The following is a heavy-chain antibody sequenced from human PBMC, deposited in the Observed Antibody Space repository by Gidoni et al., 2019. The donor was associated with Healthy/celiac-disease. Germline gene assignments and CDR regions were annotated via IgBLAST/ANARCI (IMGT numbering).Heavy chain of an antibody. Sequence: QVQLVPSGAEVKKPGSSVKVSCKASGGTFSSYAISWVRQAPGQGLEWMGGIIPIFGTANYAQKFQGRVTITADESTSTAYMELSSLRSEDTAVYYCARDGGAVGATPFDYWGQGTLVTVSS. CDR2: IIPIFGTA. D-gene: IGHD1-26*01. CDR3: ARDGGAVGATPFDY. J-gene: IGHJ4*02. V-gene: IGHV1-69*01. CDR1: GGTFSSYA.